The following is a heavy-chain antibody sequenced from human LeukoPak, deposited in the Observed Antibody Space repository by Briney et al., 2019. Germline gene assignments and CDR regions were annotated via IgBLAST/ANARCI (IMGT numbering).Heavy chain of an antibody. CDR3: ARASYDISDY. CDR1: GFSFSSYW. V-gene: IGHV3-74*01. CDR2: INSDGSSA. J-gene: IGHJ4*02. Sequence: GGSLGLSCAASGFSFSSYWMHWVRQAPGKGLVWVSRINSDGSSATYADSVKGRFTISRDNAKNTLYLQINSLRAEDTAVYYCARASYDISDYWGQGTLVTVSS. D-gene: IGHD3-9*01.